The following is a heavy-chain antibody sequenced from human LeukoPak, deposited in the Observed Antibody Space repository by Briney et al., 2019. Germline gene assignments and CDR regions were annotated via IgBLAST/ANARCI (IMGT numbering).Heavy chain of an antibody. D-gene: IGHD3-10*02. CDR3: AKELDTMFFDY. CDR2: AGWAGGTT. CDR1: GFNFDRCA. J-gene: IGHJ4*02. Sequence: GGSLRLSCATSGFNFDRCAIHWVRQAPGKGLEWVSLAGWAGGTTFYSDSVRGRFTISRDSGRKSVYLQMNSLTTDDTAFYFCAKELDTMFFDYWGQGALVTVSS. V-gene: IGHV3-43*01.